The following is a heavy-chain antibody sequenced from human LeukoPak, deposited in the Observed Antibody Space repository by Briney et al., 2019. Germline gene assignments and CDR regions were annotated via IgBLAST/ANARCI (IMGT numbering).Heavy chain of an antibody. D-gene: IGHD2-8*01. J-gene: IGHJ4*02. CDR2: INHSGST. CDR1: GFTFSSYA. Sequence: GSLRLSCAASGFTFSSYAMSWVRQAPGKGLEWIGEINHSGSTNYNPSLKSRVTISVDTSKNQFSLKLSSVTAADTAVYYCARVRRGVNYWGQGTLVTVSS. CDR3: ARVRRGVNY. V-gene: IGHV4-34*08.